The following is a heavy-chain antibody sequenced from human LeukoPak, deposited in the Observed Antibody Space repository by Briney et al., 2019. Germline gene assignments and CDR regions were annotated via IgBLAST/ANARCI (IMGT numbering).Heavy chain of an antibody. CDR3: ARSPVKGDSSGYSY. Sequence: ASVKVSRKASGYTYTSYGISWVRQAPGQGLEWMGWISAYNGNTNYAQKLQGRVTMTTDTSTSTAYMELRSLRSDDTAVYYCARSPVKGDSSGYSYWGQGTLVTVSS. CDR1: GYTYTSYG. V-gene: IGHV1-18*01. J-gene: IGHJ4*02. D-gene: IGHD3-22*01. CDR2: ISAYNGNT.